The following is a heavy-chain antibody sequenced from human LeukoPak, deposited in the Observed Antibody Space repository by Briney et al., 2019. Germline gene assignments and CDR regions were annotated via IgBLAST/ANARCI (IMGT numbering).Heavy chain of an antibody. V-gene: IGHV3-48*03. CDR3: ARDLGDCVGYDAFDI. D-gene: IGHD2-21*02. CDR1: GFTFGSFE. J-gene: IGHJ3*02. CDR2: ISSSGSNK. Sequence: PGGSLRLSCAASGFTFGSFEMNWVRQAPGKGLEWLSYISSSGSNKYYADSLKGRFTISRDNAKNSLYLQMNSLRAEDAADYYCARDLGDCVGYDAFDIWGQGTRVTVSS.